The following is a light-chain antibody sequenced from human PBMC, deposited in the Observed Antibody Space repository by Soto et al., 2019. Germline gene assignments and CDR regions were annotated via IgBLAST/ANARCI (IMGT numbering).Light chain of an antibody. CDR3: QSYDSSRRV. CDR1: SSNIGAGYD. J-gene: IGLJ1*01. V-gene: IGLV1-40*01. CDR2: GNS. Sequence: QSALTQPPSVNGAPGQRVTISCTGSSSNIGAGYDVHWYQQLPGTAPKLLIYGNSNRPSGVPDRFSGSKSGTSASLAITGLQAEDEADYYCQSYDSSRRVFGTGTKVTVL.